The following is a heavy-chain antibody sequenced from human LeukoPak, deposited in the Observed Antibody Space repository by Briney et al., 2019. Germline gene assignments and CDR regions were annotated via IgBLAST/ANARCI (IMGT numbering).Heavy chain of an antibody. V-gene: IGHV3-7*03. CDR3: ARAREGYYDSSGYYWIFDY. Sequence: GGSLRLSCAASGFTFSSYAMHWVRQAPGKGLEWVANIKQDGSEKYYVDSVKGRFTISRDNAKNSLYLQMNSLRAEDTAVYYCARAREGYYDSSGYYWIFDYWGQGTLVTVSS. CDR1: GFTFSSYA. D-gene: IGHD3-22*01. J-gene: IGHJ4*02. CDR2: IKQDGSEK.